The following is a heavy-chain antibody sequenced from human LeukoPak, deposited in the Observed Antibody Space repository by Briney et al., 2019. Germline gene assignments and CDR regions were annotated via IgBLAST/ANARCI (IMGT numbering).Heavy chain of an antibody. V-gene: IGHV4-38-2*02. J-gene: IGHJ4*02. CDR1: GYSLSSGYY. Sequence: SETLSLTCTVSGYSLSSGYYWGWIRQPPGKGLEWIGSIYHSGSTYYNPSLKSRVTISVDTSKNQFSLKLSSVTAADTAVYYCARVSASGYLYWGQGTLVTVSS. CDR3: ARVSASGYLY. CDR2: IYHSGST. D-gene: IGHD3-3*01.